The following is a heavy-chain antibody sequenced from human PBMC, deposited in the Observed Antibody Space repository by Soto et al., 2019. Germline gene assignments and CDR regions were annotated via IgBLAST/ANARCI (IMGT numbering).Heavy chain of an antibody. V-gene: IGHV5-51*01. D-gene: IGHD3-22*01. J-gene: IGHJ3*02. CDR1: GYSFTSYW. CDR2: IYPGDSDT. CDR3: PRPLYYCDSSGYYSDAFDI. Sequence: GESLKISCKGSGYSFTSYWIGWVRQMPGKGLEWMGIIYPGDSDTRYSPSFQGQVTISADKSISTAYLQWSSLKASDTAMYYCPRPLYYCDSSGYYSDAFDIWGQGTMVTVSS.